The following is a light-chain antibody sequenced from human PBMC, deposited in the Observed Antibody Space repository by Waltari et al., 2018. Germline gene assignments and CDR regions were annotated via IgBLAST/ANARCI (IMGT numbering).Light chain of an antibody. V-gene: IGKV3-20*01. Sequence: DIVLTPSPATLPLSPGDSATLSCRAHDIIGRTLAWYQQKPGQPPRLLVYDASSRATGIPNRFSGSGSGTDFSLTISRMEPEDFAVYFCQKYGTRPATFGQGTKVEI. CDR3: QKYGTRPAT. CDR1: DIIGRT. CDR2: DAS. J-gene: IGKJ1*01.